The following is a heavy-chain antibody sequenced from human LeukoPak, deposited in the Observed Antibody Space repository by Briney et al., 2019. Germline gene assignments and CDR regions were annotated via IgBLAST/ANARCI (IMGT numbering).Heavy chain of an antibody. V-gene: IGHV4-59*01. D-gene: IGHD4-17*01. J-gene: IGHJ4*02. CDR1: GGSISSYY. CDR2: IYYSGST. Sequence: PSETLSLTCTVSGGSISSYYWSWIRQPPGKGLEWIGYIYYSGSTNYNSSLKSRVTISVDTSKNQFSLKPSSGTAADTAVYYCARSYGDDFDYWGQGTLVTVSS. CDR3: ARSYGDDFDY.